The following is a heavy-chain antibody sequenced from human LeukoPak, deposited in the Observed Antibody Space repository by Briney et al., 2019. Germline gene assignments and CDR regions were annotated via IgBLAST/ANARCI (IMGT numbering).Heavy chain of an antibody. CDR3: VSDRETQEQI. CDR2: ISYNGDST. Sequence: QPGGSLRLSCSGSGFTFSRHNMHWVRQAPGKGLEYVSAISYNGDSTYYVDSVKGRFTISRDNSKNTLDLQMSSLRPGDTAVYYCVSDRETQEQIWGPGTLVTVSS. J-gene: IGHJ3*02. CDR1: GFTFSRHN. D-gene: IGHD1-26*01. V-gene: IGHV3-64D*09.